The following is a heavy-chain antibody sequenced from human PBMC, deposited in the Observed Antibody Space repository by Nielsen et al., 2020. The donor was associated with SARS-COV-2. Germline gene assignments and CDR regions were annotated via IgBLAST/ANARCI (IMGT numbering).Heavy chain of an antibody. V-gene: IGHV3-11*01. CDR3: ASSGWLDY. J-gene: IGHJ4*02. D-gene: IGHD6-19*01. CDR2: ITNTAAGSTV. Sequence: GGSLRLSCAGSGLTLANYYMSWIRQAPGGGLEWVSYITNTAAGSTVHYADSVQGRFTISRDNAKNSLYLQMDSLRADDTATYFCASSGWLDYWGPGTPVIVSP. CDR1: GLTLANYY.